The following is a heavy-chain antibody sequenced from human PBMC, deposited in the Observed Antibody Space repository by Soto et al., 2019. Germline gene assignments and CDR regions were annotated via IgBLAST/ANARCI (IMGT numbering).Heavy chain of an antibody. D-gene: IGHD3-22*01. CDR3: AREGGSYDSGGYLIRGAFDL. CDR1: GDSISRIDYY. J-gene: IGHJ3*01. Sequence: QVQLQESGPGLVKPSQTLSLTCSVSGDSISRIDYYWTWIRQHPEKGLEGIGNVYFRGNTYYNPSLERRLTISVATSKKQFSLKLTSVTAADTAAYYCAREGGSYDSGGYLIRGAFDLWGQATMATASS. V-gene: IGHV4-31*03. CDR2: VYFRGNT.